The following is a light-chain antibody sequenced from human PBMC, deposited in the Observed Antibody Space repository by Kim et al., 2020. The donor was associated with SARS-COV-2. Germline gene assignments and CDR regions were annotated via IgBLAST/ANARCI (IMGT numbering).Light chain of an antibody. CDR3: NSRDTNDNVV. CDR1: SLRSYY. V-gene: IGLV3-19*01. Sequence: SSELTQDPAVSVALGQTVRITCQGDSLRSYYATWYQQKPGQPPILLIYAKNNRPSGIPDRFSGSSSGNTASLTITGAQAEDEADYYCNSRDTNDNVVFGGGTSLTVL. J-gene: IGLJ2*01. CDR2: AKN.